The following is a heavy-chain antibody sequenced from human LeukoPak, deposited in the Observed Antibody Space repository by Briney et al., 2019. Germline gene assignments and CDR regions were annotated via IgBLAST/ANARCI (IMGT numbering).Heavy chain of an antibody. CDR1: GNTFTSYG. D-gene: IGHD3-22*01. V-gene: IGHV1-18*01. Sequence: ASVKVSCKASGNTFTSYGISWVRQAPGQGLEWMGWISAYNGNTNYAQKLQGRVTMTTDTSTSTAYMELRSLRSDDTAVYFCARDMRHYRNYDTTGYYYNFEYWGQGTLVAVSS. CDR3: ARDMRHYRNYDTTGYYYNFEY. J-gene: IGHJ4*02. CDR2: ISAYNGNT.